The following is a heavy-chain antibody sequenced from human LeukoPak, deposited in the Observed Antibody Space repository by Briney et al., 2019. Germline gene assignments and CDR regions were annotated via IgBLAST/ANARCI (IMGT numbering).Heavy chain of an antibody. D-gene: IGHD3-9*01. CDR2: IYYSGST. J-gene: IGHJ5*02. CDR3: ARAYYDILTGYPNWFDP. CDR1: GGSISSGGYY. Sequence: PSQTLSLTCTVSGGSISSGGYYWSWIRQHPGKGLEWIGYIYYSGSTYYNPSLKSRVTISVDTSKNQFSLKLGSVTAADTAVYYCARAYYDILTGYPNWFDPWGQGTLVTVSS. V-gene: IGHV4-31*03.